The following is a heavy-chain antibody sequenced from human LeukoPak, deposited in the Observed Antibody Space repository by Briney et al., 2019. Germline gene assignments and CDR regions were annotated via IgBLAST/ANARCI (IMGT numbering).Heavy chain of an antibody. Sequence: PGGSLRLSCAASGFTFSSFGIHWVRQAPGRGLEWVAVIWSDGINKYYGDSVKGRFTIPRDNSKNTLYLQMNSLRAEDTAVYYCARDSLGTSSGWFDPWGQGTLVTVSS. CDR3: ARDSLGTSSGWFDP. CDR2: IWSDGINK. CDR1: GFTFSSFG. V-gene: IGHV3-33*01. J-gene: IGHJ5*02. D-gene: IGHD6-19*01.